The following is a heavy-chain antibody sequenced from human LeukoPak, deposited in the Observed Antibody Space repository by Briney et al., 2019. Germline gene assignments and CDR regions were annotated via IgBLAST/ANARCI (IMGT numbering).Heavy chain of an antibody. Sequence: GGTLRLSCAASGFTFSNYGMSWVRQAPGKGLEWVSAISGSGGSTYYADSVKGRFTISRDNSKNTLYLQMNSLRAEDTAVYYCAKDRSYYYDSSGYWGQGTLVTVSS. V-gene: IGHV3-23*01. J-gene: IGHJ4*02. CDR1: GFTFSNYG. CDR3: AKDRSYYYDSSGY. CDR2: ISGSGGST. D-gene: IGHD3-22*01.